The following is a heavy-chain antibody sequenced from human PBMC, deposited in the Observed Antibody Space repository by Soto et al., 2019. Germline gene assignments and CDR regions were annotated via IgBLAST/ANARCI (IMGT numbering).Heavy chain of an antibody. J-gene: IGHJ6*02. CDR1: GYTFTNYG. V-gene: IGHV1-18*01. D-gene: IGHD2-21*02. CDR3: AREGDVPYYYYGMDV. CDR2: ISGYDGRT. Sequence: QVHLVQSGAEVKKPGASVKVSCKTSGYTFTNYGISWVRQAPGQGLEWLGWISGYDGRTNLAQKVQVRVTMTTDTSTSTVYMQLRSLRSDDTAVYYCAREGDVPYYYYGMDVWGQGTTVTVSS.